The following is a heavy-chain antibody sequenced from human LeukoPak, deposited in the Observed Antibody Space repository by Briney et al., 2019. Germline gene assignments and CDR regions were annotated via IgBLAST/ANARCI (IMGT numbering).Heavy chain of an antibody. CDR1: GYTFTSYD. CDR3: ARSGSGLDY. CDR2: IIPILGIA. Sequence: SVKVSCKASGYTFTSYDINWVRQATGQGLEWMGRIIPILGIANYAQKLQGRVTITADKSTSTAYMELSSLRSEDTAVYYCARSGSGLDYWGQGTLVTVSS. V-gene: IGHV1-69*04. J-gene: IGHJ4*02. D-gene: IGHD3-10*01.